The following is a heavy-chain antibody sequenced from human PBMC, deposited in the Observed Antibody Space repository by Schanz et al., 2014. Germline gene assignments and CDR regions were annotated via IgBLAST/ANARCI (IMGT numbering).Heavy chain of an antibody. CDR2: ISWNSGSV. J-gene: IGHJ4*02. V-gene: IGHV3-9*01. D-gene: IGHD2-8*01. Sequence: EVQLVESGGGLVQPGRSLRLSCAASGFTFDNYAMHWVRQAPGKGLEWVSSISWNSGSVAYADSVQGRFAISRDNAKNALYLQMHRLTNDDTAFYDCARAPGANASPYYFDYWGQGSLVTVSS. CDR3: ARAPGANASPYYFDY. CDR1: GFTFDNYA.